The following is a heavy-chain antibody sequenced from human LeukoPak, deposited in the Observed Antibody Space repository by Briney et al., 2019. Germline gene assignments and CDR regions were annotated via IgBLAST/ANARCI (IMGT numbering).Heavy chain of an antibody. J-gene: IGHJ6*03. V-gene: IGHV1-18*01. Sequence: ASVKVSCKASGYTFTSYGISWVRQAPGRGLEWMGWISAYNGNTNYAQKLQGRVTMTTDTSTSTAYMELSSLRSEDTAVYYCARAIRPQWLRYYYYMDVWGKGTTVTISS. CDR1: GYTFTSYG. CDR2: ISAYNGNT. CDR3: ARAIRPQWLRYYYYMDV. D-gene: IGHD5-12*01.